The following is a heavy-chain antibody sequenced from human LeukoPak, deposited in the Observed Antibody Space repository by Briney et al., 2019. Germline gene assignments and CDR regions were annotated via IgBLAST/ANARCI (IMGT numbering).Heavy chain of an antibody. CDR2: FDPEDGET. CDR1: GYTLTELS. J-gene: IGHJ5*02. V-gene: IGHV1-24*01. Sequence: ASVKVSCKVSGYTLTELSMHWVRQAPGKGLEWMGGFDPEDGETIYAQKFQGRVTMTEDTSTDTAYMELSSLRSEDTAVYYCATPYGSGWYVRGWFDPWGQGTLLTASS. CDR3: ATPYGSGWYVRGWFDP. D-gene: IGHD6-19*01.